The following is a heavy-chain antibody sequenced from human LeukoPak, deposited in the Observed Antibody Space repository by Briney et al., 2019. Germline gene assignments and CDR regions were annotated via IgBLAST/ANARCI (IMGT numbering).Heavy chain of an antibody. J-gene: IGHJ6*02. CDR2: ISGDGGST. CDR3: AKDPTLYSSGWYYYYGMDV. Sequence: GGSLRLSCAASGFTFDDYAMHWVRQAPGKGLEWVSLISGDGGSTYYADSVKGRFTISRDNSKNSLYLQMNSLRTEDTALYYCAKDPTLYSSGWYYYYGMDVWGQGTMVTLSS. D-gene: IGHD6-19*01. V-gene: IGHV3-43*02. CDR1: GFTFDDYA.